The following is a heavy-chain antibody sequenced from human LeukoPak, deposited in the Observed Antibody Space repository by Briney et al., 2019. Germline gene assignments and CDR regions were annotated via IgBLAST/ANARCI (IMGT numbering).Heavy chain of an antibody. Sequence: GSLRLSCVASGFTFSNHWMYWVRQVPGKGLVWVSRIDGGGSSTSYADSVKGRFSISRDNGENTLYLQMNSLRVEDTAVYYCARGPGSSGGAYVGDYWGHGTLVTVSS. V-gene: IGHV3-74*01. CDR2: IDGGGSST. J-gene: IGHJ4*01. D-gene: IGHD3-22*01. CDR3: ARGPGSSGGAYVGDY. CDR1: GFTFSNHW.